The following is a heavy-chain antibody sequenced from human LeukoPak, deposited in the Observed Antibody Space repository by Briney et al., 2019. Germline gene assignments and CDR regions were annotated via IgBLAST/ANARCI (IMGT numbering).Heavy chain of an antibody. CDR2: IYSGGTT. D-gene: IGHD3-10*01. V-gene: IGHV3-66*01. Sequence: GGSLRHSCAASEFSVSSNYMTWVRQAPGKGLGCVSIIYSGGTTYYADSVRGRFTISRDNTKNTLYLQMDRLRVEDTAVYYCARKSDSLMLRGGDCWGQGTLVTVSS. CDR1: EFSVSSNY. CDR3: ARKSDSLMLRGGDC. J-gene: IGHJ4*02.